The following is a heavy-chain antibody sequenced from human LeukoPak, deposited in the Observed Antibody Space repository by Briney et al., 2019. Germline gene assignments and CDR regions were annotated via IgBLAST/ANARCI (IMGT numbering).Heavy chain of an antibody. CDR3: AGCTMISRGGYFDY. J-gene: IGHJ4*02. D-gene: IGHD3-22*01. CDR1: GGSISSGSFY. V-gene: IGHV4-61*01. Sequence: SETLSLTCTVSGGSISSGSFYWSWIRQPPGKGLEWIGYIYYSGSTNYNPSLKSRVTISVDTSKNQFSLKLSSVTAADTAVYYCAGCTMISRGGYFDYWGQGTLVTVSS. CDR2: IYYSGST.